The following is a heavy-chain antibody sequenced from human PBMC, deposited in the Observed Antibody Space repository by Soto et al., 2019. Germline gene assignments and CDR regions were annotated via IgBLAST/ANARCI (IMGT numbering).Heavy chain of an antibody. CDR2: IYWDDDK. CDR1: GFSLSTTAVG. J-gene: IGHJ4*02. D-gene: IGHD6-19*01. V-gene: IGHV2-5*02. CDR3: AHGSGWLHDY. Sequence: QITLKESGPALVKPTQTLTLTCTFSGFSLSTTAVGVGWIRQPPGKALEWLALIYWDDDKRYSPSLQSRLTITKDTPKNQVVLTMTNMDPVDTATYYCAHGSGWLHDYWGLGTLVTVSS.